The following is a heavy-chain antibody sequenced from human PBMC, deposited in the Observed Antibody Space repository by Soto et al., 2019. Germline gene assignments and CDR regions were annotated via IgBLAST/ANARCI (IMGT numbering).Heavy chain of an antibody. V-gene: IGHV3-23*01. J-gene: IGHJ4*02. CDR3: DKQQVTRPRKTVTFDF. CDR2: ISGSGGST. D-gene: IGHD4-17*01. Sequence: GGSLRLSCAASGFTFSSYAMSWVRQAPGKGLEWVSAISGSGGSTYYADSVKGRFTISRDNSKNTLYLQMNSLRAEDTAVYYCDKQQVTRPRKTVTFDFWGQGTLVTVSS. CDR1: GFTFSSYA.